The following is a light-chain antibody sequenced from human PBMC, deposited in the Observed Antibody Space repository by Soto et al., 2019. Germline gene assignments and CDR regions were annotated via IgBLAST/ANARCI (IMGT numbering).Light chain of an antibody. CDR2: DAS. CDR1: QSVSSY. J-gene: IGKJ3*01. V-gene: IGKV3-11*01. Sequence: EIVLTHSPATLSLSPGERATLSCRASQSVSSYLAWYQQKPGQAPRLLIYDASNRATGIPARFSGSGSGTDFTLTISSLEPEDFAVNYCQQRSNWPIFTFGPGTKVDIK. CDR3: QQRSNWPIFT.